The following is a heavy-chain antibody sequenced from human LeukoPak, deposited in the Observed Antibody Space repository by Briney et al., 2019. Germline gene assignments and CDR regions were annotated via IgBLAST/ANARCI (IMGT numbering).Heavy chain of an antibody. CDR3: ARATYYYDSGGLYYFDY. CDR1: GYTFTSYD. J-gene: IGHJ4*02. D-gene: IGHD3-22*01. CDR2: ISAYNGNT. V-gene: IGHV1-18*01. Sequence: ASVKVSCKASGYTFTSYDISGVRQAPGQGLEWMGWISAYNGNTNYAQKLQGRVTMTTDTSTSTAYMELRSLRSVDTPVFYCARATYYYDSGGLYYFDYWGQGTLVTVSS.